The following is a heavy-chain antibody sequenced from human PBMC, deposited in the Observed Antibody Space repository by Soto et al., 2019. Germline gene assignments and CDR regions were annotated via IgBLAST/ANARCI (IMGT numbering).Heavy chain of an antibody. J-gene: IGHJ5*02. CDR3: ARKIVVVPAARDWFDP. CDR2: IYYSGGT. CDR1: GGSISSSSYY. V-gene: IGHV4-39*01. Sequence: QLQLQESGPGLVKPSETLSLTCTVSGGSISSSSYYWGWIRQPPGKGLEWIGSIYYSGGTYYNPSLKSRVTISVDTSKNQFSLKLSSVTAADTAVYYCARKIVVVPAARDWFDPWGQGTLVTVSS. D-gene: IGHD2-2*01.